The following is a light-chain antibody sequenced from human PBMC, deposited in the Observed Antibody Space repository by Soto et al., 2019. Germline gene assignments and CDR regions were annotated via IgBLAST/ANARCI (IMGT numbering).Light chain of an antibody. Sequence: QSALTQPASVSGSLGQSITISCTGTASDVGSYNLVSWYQQHPGKAPKLMIYEGSQRPSGVSNRFSGSKSGNTASLTISGLQAEDEADYYCCSYAGSSTFVFGTGTKLTVL. CDR3: CSYAGSSTFV. V-gene: IGLV2-23*01. CDR2: EGS. CDR1: ASDVGSYNL. J-gene: IGLJ1*01.